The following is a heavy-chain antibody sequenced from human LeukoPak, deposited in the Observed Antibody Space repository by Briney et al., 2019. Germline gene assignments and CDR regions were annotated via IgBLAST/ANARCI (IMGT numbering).Heavy chain of an antibody. V-gene: IGHV4-38-2*02. J-gene: IGHJ5*02. Sequence: SETLSLTCTVSGYSISSGHYWGWIRQPPGKGLEWIGSIYHSGSTYYNPSLKSRVTISVDTSKNQFSLKLSSVTAADTAVYYCARAYFSSWYMNWFDPWGQGTLVTVSS. D-gene: IGHD6-13*01. CDR1: GYSISSGHY. CDR3: ARAYFSSWYMNWFDP. CDR2: IYHSGST.